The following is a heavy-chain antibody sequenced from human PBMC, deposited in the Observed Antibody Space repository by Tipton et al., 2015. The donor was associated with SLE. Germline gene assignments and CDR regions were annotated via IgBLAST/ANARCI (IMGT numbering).Heavy chain of an antibody. Sequence: TLSLTCTVSGGSISSYYWSWIRQPPGKGLEWIGYIYYSGSTNYNPSLKSRVTLSLDTSKNQFSLGVTAVTAADTAVYYCARGGGSYYDYWGQGTLVSVSS. CDR3: ARGGGSYYDY. D-gene: IGHD1-26*01. J-gene: IGHJ4*02. V-gene: IGHV4-59*08. CDR2: IYYSGST. CDR1: GGSISSYY.